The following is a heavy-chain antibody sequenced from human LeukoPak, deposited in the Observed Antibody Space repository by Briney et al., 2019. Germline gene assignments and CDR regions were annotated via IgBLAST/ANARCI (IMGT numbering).Heavy chain of an antibody. V-gene: IGHV4-61*02. J-gene: IGHJ5*02. CDR2: IYTSGST. D-gene: IGHD6-13*01. CDR1: GGSISSSSYY. Sequence: SETLSLTCTVSGGSISSSSYYWGWIRQPPGKGLEWIGRIYTSGSTNYNPSLKSRVTISVDTSKNQFSLKLSSVTAADTAAYYCARGQQLTFDPWGQGTLVTVSS. CDR3: ARGQQLTFDP.